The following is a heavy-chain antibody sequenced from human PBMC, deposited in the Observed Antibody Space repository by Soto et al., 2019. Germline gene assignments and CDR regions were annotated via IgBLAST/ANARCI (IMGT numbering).Heavy chain of an antibody. Sequence: EVQLVESGGGLVQPGRSLRLSCTASGFTFGDYAMSWFRQAPGKGLEWVGFIRSKAYGGTTEYAASVKGRFTISRDDSKSIAYLQMNSLKTEDTAVYYCTRDHRHFYYGSGYRLMFYWGQGTLVTVSS. D-gene: IGHD3-10*01. CDR1: GFTFGDYA. CDR3: TRDHRHFYYGSGYRLMFY. CDR2: IRSKAYGGTT. J-gene: IGHJ4*02. V-gene: IGHV3-49*03.